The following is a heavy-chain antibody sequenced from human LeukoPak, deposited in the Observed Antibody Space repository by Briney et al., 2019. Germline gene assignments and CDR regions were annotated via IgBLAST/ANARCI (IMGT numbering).Heavy chain of an antibody. J-gene: IGHJ4*02. D-gene: IGHD6-13*01. CDR3: AKHQAGYFDY. CDR2: IIPILGTA. V-gene: IGHV1-69*13. Sequence: SVKVSCKASGGTFSSYAISWVRQAPGQGVEWMGGIIPILGTANYAQKFQGRVTITADESTSTAYMELSSLRSEDTAVYYCAKHQAGYFDYWGQGTLVTVSS. CDR1: GGTFSSYA.